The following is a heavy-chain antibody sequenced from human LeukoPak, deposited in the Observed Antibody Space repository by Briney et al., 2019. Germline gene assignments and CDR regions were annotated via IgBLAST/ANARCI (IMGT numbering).Heavy chain of an antibody. Sequence: PGGSLRLSCAASGFTFSSYWMHWVRQAPGKGLVWVSRINSDGSSTSYADSVKGRFTISRDNAKNTLYLQMNSLRAEDTAVYHCARAKRTVTSGGIFYGMDVWGQGTTVTVSS. CDR2: INSDGSST. CDR1: GFTFSSYW. CDR3: ARAKRTVTSGGIFYGMDV. V-gene: IGHV3-74*01. J-gene: IGHJ6*02. D-gene: IGHD4-17*01.